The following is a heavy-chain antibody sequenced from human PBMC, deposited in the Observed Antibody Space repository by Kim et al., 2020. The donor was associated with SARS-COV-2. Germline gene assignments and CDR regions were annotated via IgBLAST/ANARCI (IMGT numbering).Heavy chain of an antibody. D-gene: IGHD6-13*01. Sequence: SPTLSLTCAISGDSVSSNSATWNWIRQSPSRGLEWLGRTYYRSKWSNDYAVSVKSRIIINPDTSKNQLSLQLNSVTPEDTAVYYCVRTAAGRGGFDYWDQGTLVTVSS. CDR3: VRTAAGRGGFDY. V-gene: IGHV6-1*01. CDR2: TYYRSKWSN. CDR1: GDSVSSNSAT. J-gene: IGHJ4*02.